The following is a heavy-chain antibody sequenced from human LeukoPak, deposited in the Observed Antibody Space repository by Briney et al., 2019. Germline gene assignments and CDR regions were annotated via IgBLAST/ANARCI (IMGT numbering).Heavy chain of an antibody. D-gene: IGHD2-2*01. V-gene: IGHV1-18*01. CDR2: ISAYNGNT. CDR3: ARGRYCSSTSCYHFDY. CDR1: GYTFTSYG. J-gene: IGHJ4*02. Sequence: ASVKVSCKASGYTFTSYGISWVRQAPGQGLVWMGWISAYNGNTNYAQKLQGRVTMTTDTSTSTAYMELRSLRSDDTAVYYCARGRYCSSTSCYHFDYWGQGTLVTVSS.